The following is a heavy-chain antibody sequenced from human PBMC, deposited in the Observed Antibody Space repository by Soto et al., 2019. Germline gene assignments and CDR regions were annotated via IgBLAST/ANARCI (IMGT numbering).Heavy chain of an antibody. CDR1: GFTFGRHG. CDR2: IGSDGRRD. V-gene: IGHV3-33*01. D-gene: IGHD4-17*01. J-gene: IGHJ4*02. Sequence: QVQLVESGGGVVQPGGSLRLSCAASGFTFGRHGMHWVRQAPGKGLEWVAVIGSDGRRDSYADSVRGRFTISRDNGQNTLCLQTNRLRGEDKAVDYCARADDYGGSGLYYWGQGTLVPVSS. CDR3: ARADDYGGSGLYY.